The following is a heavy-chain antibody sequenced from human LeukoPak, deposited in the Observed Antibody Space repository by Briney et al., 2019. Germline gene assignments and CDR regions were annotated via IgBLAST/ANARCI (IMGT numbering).Heavy chain of an antibody. D-gene: IGHD3-3*01. Sequence: ASVKVSCKASGYTFTSYDINWVRQATGQGLEWMGWMNPNSGNTGYAQKFQGRVTMTRNTSISTAYMELSSLRAEDTAVYYCARAADPTIFGVVIDYWGQGTLVTVSS. CDR1: GYTFTSYD. V-gene: IGHV1-8*01. J-gene: IGHJ4*02. CDR3: ARAADPTIFGVVIDY. CDR2: MNPNSGNT.